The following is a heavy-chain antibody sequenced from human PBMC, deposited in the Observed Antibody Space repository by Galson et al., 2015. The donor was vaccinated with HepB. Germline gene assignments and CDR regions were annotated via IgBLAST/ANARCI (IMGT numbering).Heavy chain of an antibody. D-gene: IGHD3-16*01. V-gene: IGHV1-18*01. CDR2: ISAYNGNT. Sequence: SVKVSCKASGGTFSSYAISWVRQAPGQGLEWMGWISAYNGNTNYAQKLQGRVTMTTDTSTSTAYMELRSLRSDDTAVYYCARDVWGDWGLAAFDIWGQGTMVTVSS. CDR3: ARDVWGDWGLAAFDI. J-gene: IGHJ3*02. CDR1: GGTFSSYA.